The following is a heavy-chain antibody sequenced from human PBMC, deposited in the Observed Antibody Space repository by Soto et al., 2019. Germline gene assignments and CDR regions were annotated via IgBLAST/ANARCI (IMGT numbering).Heavy chain of an antibody. V-gene: IGHV3-23*01. J-gene: IGHJ4*02. CDR1: GFTFSSYA. CDR2: ISGSGGST. Sequence: GGSLRLSCAAFGFTFSSYAMSWVRQAPGKGLEWVSAISGSGGSTYYADSVKGRFTISRDNSKNTLYLQMNSLRAEDTAVYYCAKNFPMVRGVIAYFDYWGQGTLVTVSS. CDR3: AKNFPMVRGVIAYFDY. D-gene: IGHD3-10*01.